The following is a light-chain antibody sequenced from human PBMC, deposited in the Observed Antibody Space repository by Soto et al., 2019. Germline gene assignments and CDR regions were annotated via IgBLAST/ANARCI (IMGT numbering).Light chain of an antibody. Sequence: QSVLTQPPSVSGAPGQTVTISCAGSSSNIGPGFDVHWYQQVSGAAPKLLIYGNSNRPSGVPDRFSGSRSGTSASLAITGLQPEDEADYYCQSYDSSLRGSVFG. CDR1: SSNIGPGFD. J-gene: IGLJ1*01. V-gene: IGLV1-40*01. CDR3: QSYDSSLRGSV. CDR2: GNS.